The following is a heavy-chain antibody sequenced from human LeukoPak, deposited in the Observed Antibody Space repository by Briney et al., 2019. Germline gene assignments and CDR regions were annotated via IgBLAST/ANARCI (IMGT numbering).Heavy chain of an antibody. Sequence: GASVKVSCKVSGYTLTELSMHWVRQAPGKGLEWMGGFDPEDGETIYAQKFQGRVTMTVDTSTDTAYMELSSLRSEDTAVYYCATIDRAYCSSTSCYTNFDYWGQGTLVTVSS. CDR2: FDPEDGET. CDR1: GYTLTELS. CDR3: ATIDRAYCSSTSCYTNFDY. V-gene: IGHV1-24*01. J-gene: IGHJ4*02. D-gene: IGHD2-2*02.